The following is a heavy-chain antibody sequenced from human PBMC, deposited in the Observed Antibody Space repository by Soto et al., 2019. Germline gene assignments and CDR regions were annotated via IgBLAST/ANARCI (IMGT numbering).Heavy chain of an antibody. Sequence: QAQLVQSGAEVKKPGASVKVSCKVSGYTFTSSEINWVRQANGQGLEWMGWMNPYSGNTGYAQKFQGRVTMTRNTSISTAYMELSSLRSEDTAVYYCARGPPYYYGDWGQGTTVTVSS. CDR2: MNPYSGNT. V-gene: IGHV1-8*01. J-gene: IGHJ6*02. D-gene: IGHD3-10*01. CDR1: GYTFTSSE. CDR3: ARGPPYYYGD.